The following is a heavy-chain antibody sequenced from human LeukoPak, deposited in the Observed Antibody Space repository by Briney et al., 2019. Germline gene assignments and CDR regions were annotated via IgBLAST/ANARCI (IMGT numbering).Heavy chain of an antibody. V-gene: IGHV4-59*06. CDR1: GGSMSNYY. J-gene: IGHJ5*02. Sequence: SETLSLTCTVSGGSMSNYYWSWIRQPPGKGLESIGYIYYSGSTYYNPSLKSRVTLSVDTSKNQFSLKLTSVTAADTAVYYCARDLHLTGATSRWFDPWGQGTLVTVSS. CDR3: ARDLHLTGATSRWFDP. CDR2: IYYSGST. D-gene: IGHD1-7*01.